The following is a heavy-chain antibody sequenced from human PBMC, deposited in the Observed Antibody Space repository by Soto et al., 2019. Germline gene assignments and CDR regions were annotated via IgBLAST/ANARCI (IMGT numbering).Heavy chain of an antibody. Sequence: RASVKVSCKTSGFTFSNSAVQWVRQARGQRLEWIAWIVVGSHNTNYAQNFKGRLTVTTDTSTSTAYMELTGLTSEDTAIYYCAAEFYSGGRCCSFDLWGQGTMVTVSS. CDR3: AAEFYSGGRCCSFDL. J-gene: IGHJ3*01. CDR2: IVVGSHNT. D-gene: IGHD2-15*01. V-gene: IGHV1-58*01. CDR1: GFTFSNSA.